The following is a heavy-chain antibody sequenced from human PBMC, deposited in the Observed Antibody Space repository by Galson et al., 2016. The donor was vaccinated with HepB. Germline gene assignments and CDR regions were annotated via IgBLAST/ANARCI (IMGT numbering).Heavy chain of an antibody. CDR3: ARPGKVTSSQSYFYWMDV. D-gene: IGHD2-21*02. CDR1: GFRFTSYW. CDR2: IDPSGSNT. Sequence: SGAEVKKPGESLRISCKSSGFRFTSYWITWVRQMPGKGLEWMGTIDPSGSNTKYSPSFHGHVTILVDKSIGTAYLQWSSLKASDTAMYYCARPGKVTSSQSYFYWMDVWGQGTTVTVSS. V-gene: IGHV5-10-1*01. J-gene: IGHJ6*02.